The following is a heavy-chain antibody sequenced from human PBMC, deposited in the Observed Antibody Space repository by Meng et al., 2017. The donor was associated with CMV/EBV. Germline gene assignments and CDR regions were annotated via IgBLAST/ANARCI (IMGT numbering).Heavy chain of an antibody. D-gene: IGHD3-16*01. CDR3: ARDQGGAFDI. V-gene: IGHV3-74*01. Sequence: GGSLRLSCAASGFTFSSYWMHWVRQVPGKGLVWVSHTNSDGSSTSHADSVKGRFTISRDNAKNTLYLQMNSLRAEDTAVYYCARDQGGAFDIWGQGTMVTVSS. CDR1: GFTFSSYW. J-gene: IGHJ3*02. CDR2: TNSDGSST.